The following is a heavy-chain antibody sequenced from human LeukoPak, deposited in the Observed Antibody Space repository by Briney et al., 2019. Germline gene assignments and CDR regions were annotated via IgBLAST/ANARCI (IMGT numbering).Heavy chain of an antibody. CDR2: VYYSGST. CDR1: GASVSSSSSF. CDR3: ARHGLYQDYGY. D-gene: IGHD3-16*01. J-gene: IGHJ4*02. V-gene: IGHV4-39*01. Sequence: SETLSLTCTVSGASVSSSSSFWAWIRQPPGKGLEWIGNVYYSGSTHYNPSLKSRVTISLDMSKNQFSLRLTSVTAADTAIYYCARHGLYQDYGYWGQGILVTVPS.